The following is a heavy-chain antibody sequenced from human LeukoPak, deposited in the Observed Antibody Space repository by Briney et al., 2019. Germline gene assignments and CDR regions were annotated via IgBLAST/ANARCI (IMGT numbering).Heavy chain of an antibody. CDR1: GFTFSSYA. V-gene: IGHV3-30-3*01. CDR2: ISYDGSNK. Sequence: QPGGSLRLSCAASGFTFSSYAMHWVRQAPGKGLEWVAVISYDGSNKYYADSVKGRFTTSRDNSKITLYLQMNSLRAEDTAVYYCARVSQGSFDYWGQGTLVTVSS. D-gene: IGHD3-10*01. J-gene: IGHJ4*02. CDR3: ARVSQGSFDY.